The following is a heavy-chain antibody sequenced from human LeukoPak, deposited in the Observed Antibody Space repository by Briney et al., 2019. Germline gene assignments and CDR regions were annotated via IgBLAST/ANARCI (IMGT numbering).Heavy chain of an antibody. V-gene: IGHV3-64*01. D-gene: IGHD2-2*01. Sequence: GGSLRLSCAASGFTFSSYAMHWVRQAPGKGLEYVSAISSNGGSTYYANSVKGRFTISRDNSKNTLYLQMGSLRAEDMAVYYCAREGSEYQLLFWFDPWGQGTLVTVSS. CDR3: AREGSEYQLLFWFDP. CDR2: ISSNGGST. J-gene: IGHJ5*02. CDR1: GFTFSSYA.